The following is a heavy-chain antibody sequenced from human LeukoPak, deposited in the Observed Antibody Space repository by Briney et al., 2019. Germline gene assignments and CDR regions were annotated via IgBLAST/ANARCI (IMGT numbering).Heavy chain of an antibody. J-gene: IGHJ4*02. V-gene: IGHV1-2*02. CDR3: ARVLFYSSGNKSNRVDY. CDR2: VNPNSGAT. D-gene: IGHD6-19*01. Sequence: ASVKVSCKASAYTFTAYFIYWVRQAPGQGLEWMGWVNPNSGATDSALKFQGRVTMIRDTSIRTAYMELSRLRSDDTAVYYCARVLFYSSGNKSNRVDYWGQGTLVTVSS. CDR1: AYTFTAYF.